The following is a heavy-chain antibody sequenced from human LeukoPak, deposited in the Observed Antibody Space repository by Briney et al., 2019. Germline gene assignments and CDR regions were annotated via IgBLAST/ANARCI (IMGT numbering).Heavy chain of an antibody. Sequence: TGGSLRLSCAASGFTFSSYWTSWVRQSPGKGREGGANLKQDGSDKNCVDSVKGRFTISRDNAKKSLYLRMNSLRADDTAVYYCAREPPHVGMRGPGDYWGQGSLVTVSS. CDR3: AREPPHVGMRGPGDY. D-gene: IGHD2-15*01. CDR2: LKQDGSDK. CDR1: GFTFSSYW. V-gene: IGHV3-7*01. J-gene: IGHJ4*02.